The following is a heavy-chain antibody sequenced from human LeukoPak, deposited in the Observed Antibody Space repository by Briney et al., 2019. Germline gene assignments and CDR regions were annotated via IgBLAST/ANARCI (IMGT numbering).Heavy chain of an antibody. V-gene: IGHV3-30*02. D-gene: IGHD2-15*01. CDR1: GFTFSSYG. CDR3: AKRDVVGYCSGGNCYPFDY. Sequence: PGGSLRLSCAASGFTFSSYGMHWVRQAPGKGLEWVAFIRYDGSNKYYADSVKGRFTISRDNSKNTLYLQMNSLRAGDTAVYYCAKRDVVGYCSGGNCYPFDYWGQGTLVTVSS. J-gene: IGHJ4*02. CDR2: IRYDGSNK.